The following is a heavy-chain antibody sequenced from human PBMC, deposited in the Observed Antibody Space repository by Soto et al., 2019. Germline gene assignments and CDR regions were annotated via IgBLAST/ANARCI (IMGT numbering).Heavy chain of an antibody. CDR2: ISYDASNK. CDR3: VGVGNYDGSFPYYGMDV. D-gene: IGHD3-10*01. CDR1: GFTFSTYG. V-gene: IGHV3-30*03. Sequence: GGSLRLSCAASGFTFSTYGMHWVRQAPGKGLEWVAVISYDASNKYYADSVKGRFTTSRDNSKNTLYLQMNSLRAEDTAVYYCVGVGNYDGSFPYYGMDVWGQGTTVTVSS. J-gene: IGHJ6*02.